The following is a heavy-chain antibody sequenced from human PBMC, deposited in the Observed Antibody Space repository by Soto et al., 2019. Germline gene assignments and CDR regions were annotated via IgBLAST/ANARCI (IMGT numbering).Heavy chain of an antibody. Sequence: QLQLQESGPGLVKPSENLSLTCTVSGGSISSSSYYWGWIRQPPGTGLEWIGSIDYSGSTYYNPSLKRRVTISVDTSKNQFSLTLSSVTAADTAVYYCARQGGRGSQFDYWGQGTLVTVSS. D-gene: IGHD2-15*01. CDR1: GGSISSSSYY. CDR3: ARQGGRGSQFDY. J-gene: IGHJ4*02. V-gene: IGHV4-39*01. CDR2: IDYSGST.